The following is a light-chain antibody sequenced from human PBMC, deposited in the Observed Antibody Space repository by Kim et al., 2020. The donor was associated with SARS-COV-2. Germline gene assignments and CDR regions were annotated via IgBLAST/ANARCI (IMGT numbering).Light chain of an antibody. CDR3: QAWDSSTHWV. CDR1: KLGDKY. J-gene: IGLJ3*02. V-gene: IGLV3-1*01. CDR2: QDS. Sequence: SYELTQPPSVSVSPGQTASITCSGDKLGDKYACWYQRKPGQSPVLVIYQDSKRPSGIPERFSGSNSGNTATLTISGPQAMDEADYYCQAWDSSTHWVFGG.